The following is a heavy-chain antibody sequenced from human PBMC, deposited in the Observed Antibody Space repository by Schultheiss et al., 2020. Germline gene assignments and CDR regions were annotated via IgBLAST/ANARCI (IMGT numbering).Heavy chain of an antibody. D-gene: IGHD6-13*01. Sequence: ASVKVSCKASGYTFTSYDINWVRQATGQGLEWMGWMNPNSGNTGYAQKFQGRVTMTRNTSISTAYMELSSLRSEDTAVYYCARAGGYSSSWRPYYYYYYGMDVWGQGTTVTVSS. V-gene: IGHV1-8*01. CDR2: MNPNSGNT. CDR1: GYTFTSYD. J-gene: IGHJ6*02. CDR3: ARAGGYSSSWRPYYYYYYGMDV.